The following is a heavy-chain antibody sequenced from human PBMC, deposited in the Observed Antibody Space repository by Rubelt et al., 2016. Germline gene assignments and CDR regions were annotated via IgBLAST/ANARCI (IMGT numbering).Heavy chain of an antibody. J-gene: IGHJ4*02. Sequence: GGGVVQPGRSLRLSCAASGFTFRTYGMHWVRQAPGKGLEWVANINQDGSEKYYVDSVKGRFTISRDNAENSLYLQMNSLRAEDTAVYYCARPGGGYWGQGTLVTVSS. CDR3: ARPGGGY. D-gene: IGHD3-16*01. CDR1: GFTFRTYG. V-gene: IGHV3-7*01. CDR2: INQDGSEK.